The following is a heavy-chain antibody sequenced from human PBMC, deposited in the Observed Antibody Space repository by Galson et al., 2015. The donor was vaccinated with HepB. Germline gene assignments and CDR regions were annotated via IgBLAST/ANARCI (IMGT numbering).Heavy chain of an antibody. V-gene: IGHV3-15*01. CDR2: IKSKTDGGTT. D-gene: IGHD3-3*01. CDR3: TTDSVLEWLCYYYYGMDV. J-gene: IGHJ6*02. Sequence: SLRLSCAASGFTFSNAWMSWVRQAPGKGLEWVGRIKSKTDGGTTDYAAPVKGRFTISRDDSKNTLYLQMNSLKTEDTAVYYCTTDSVLEWLCYYYYGMDVWGQGTTVTVSS. CDR1: GFTFSNAW.